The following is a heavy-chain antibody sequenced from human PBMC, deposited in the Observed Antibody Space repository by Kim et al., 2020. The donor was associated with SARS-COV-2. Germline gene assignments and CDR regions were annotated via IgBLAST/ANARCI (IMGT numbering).Heavy chain of an antibody. D-gene: IGHD5-12*01. J-gene: IGHJ6*02. CDR1: GFTFSSYD. CDR2: IGTAGDT. Sequence: GGSLRLSCAASGFTFSSYDMHWVRQATGKGLEWVSAIGTAGDTYYPGSVKGRFTISRENAKNSLYLQMNSLRAGDTAVYYCARDQWLRSAATYYYYGMDVWGQGTTVTVSS. CDR3: ARDQWLRSAATYYYYGMDV. V-gene: IGHV3-13*01.